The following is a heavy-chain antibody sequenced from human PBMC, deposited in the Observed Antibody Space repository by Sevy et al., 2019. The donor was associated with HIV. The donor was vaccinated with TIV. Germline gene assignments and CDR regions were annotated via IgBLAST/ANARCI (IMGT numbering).Heavy chain of an antibody. Sequence: GGSLRISCAASGFTFSSYWMSWVRQAPGKGLEWVANIKQDGSEKYYVDSVKGRFTISRDNAKNSLYLQMNSLRAEDTAVYYCARDHSIAARPTYFDYWGQGTLVTVSS. D-gene: IGHD6-6*01. CDR2: IKQDGSEK. V-gene: IGHV3-7*03. J-gene: IGHJ4*02. CDR3: ARDHSIAARPTYFDY. CDR1: GFTFSSYW.